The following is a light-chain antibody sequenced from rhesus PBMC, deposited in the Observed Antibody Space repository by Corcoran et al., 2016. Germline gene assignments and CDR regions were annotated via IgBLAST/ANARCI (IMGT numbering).Light chain of an antibody. CDR2: ETN. CDR3: QSYDSRLSAYI. V-gene: IGLV1-85*01. J-gene: IGLJ1*01. Sequence: QSGLTQPPSVSGAPGQRVTISCTGSSSNMGGYYVQWYQQLPGTAPKPLIYETNKRPSGVSDRFSGSRSGTSASLTITGLQSEDEANYYCQSYDSRLSAYIFGSGTRLSVL. CDR1: SSNMGGYY.